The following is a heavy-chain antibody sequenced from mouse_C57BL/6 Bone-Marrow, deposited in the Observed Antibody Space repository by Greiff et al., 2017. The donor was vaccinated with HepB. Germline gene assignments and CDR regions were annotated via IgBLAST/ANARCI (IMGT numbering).Heavy chain of an antibody. D-gene: IGHD3-2*02. J-gene: IGHJ3*01. CDR3: AREQLRLQNWFAY. CDR2: ILPGSGST. Sequence: VQLQQSGAELMKPGASVKLSCKATGYTFTGYWIEWVKQRPGHGLEWIGEILPGSGSTNYNDKFKGKATFTADTSSNTAYMQLSSLTTEDSAIYFCAREQLRLQNWFAYWGQGTLVTVSA. V-gene: IGHV1-9*01. CDR1: GYTFTGYW.